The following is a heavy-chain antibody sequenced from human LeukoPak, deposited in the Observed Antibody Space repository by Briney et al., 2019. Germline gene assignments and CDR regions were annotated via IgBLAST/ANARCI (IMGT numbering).Heavy chain of an antibody. D-gene: IGHD2-2*02. CDR2: IYPGDSDT. Sequence: GVSLQISCQGSGYSFTSYWIGWVRQMPGKGLEWMGIIYPGDSDTRYSPSFQGQVTISADKSISTAYLQWSSLKASDTAMYYCARQRATSCYNWGQGTLVTVSS. J-gene: IGHJ4*02. CDR3: ARQRATSCYN. V-gene: IGHV5-51*01. CDR1: GYSFTSYW.